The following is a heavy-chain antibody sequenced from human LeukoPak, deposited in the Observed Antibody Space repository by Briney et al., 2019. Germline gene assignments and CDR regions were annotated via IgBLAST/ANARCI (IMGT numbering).Heavy chain of an antibody. CDR2: ISAYNGNT. CDR1: GYTFTSYG. D-gene: IGHD3-22*01. CDR3: AREGYYDSSGYFDFDY. J-gene: IGHJ4*02. V-gene: IGHV1-18*01. Sequence: GASVKVSCKASGYTFTSYGISWVRQAPGQGLELMGWISAYNGNTNYAQKLQGRVTMTTDTSTSTAYMELRSLRSDDTAVYYRAREGYYDSSGYFDFDYWGQGTLVTVSS.